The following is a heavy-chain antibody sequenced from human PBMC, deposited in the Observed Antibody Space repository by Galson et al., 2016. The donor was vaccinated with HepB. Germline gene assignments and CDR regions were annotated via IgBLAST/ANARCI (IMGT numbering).Heavy chain of an antibody. V-gene: IGHV1-2*02. D-gene: IGHD2-2*01. J-gene: IGHJ4*02. CDR2: IDPNDGST. CDR1: GYTFNDNY. CDR3: TRSHRGTSELNPFDY. Sequence: SVKVSCKASGYTFNDNYIHWVRQAPGHGLDWMGWIDPNDGSTRYAQKFQGRATMTRDTSINTVYMELSRLRYDDTAMYYCTRSHRGTSELNPFDYWGQGTLVTVS.